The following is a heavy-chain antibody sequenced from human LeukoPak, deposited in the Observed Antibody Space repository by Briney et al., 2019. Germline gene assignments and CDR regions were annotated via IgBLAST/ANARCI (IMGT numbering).Heavy chain of an antibody. Sequence: SGTLSHTSVEPRASITSRNWWSWARQPPGKGLEWIGEIHASGTPNYKPSLKSRATMPLEKSNNQSSLKLTSLTATTPAGYSFAPYFYGDYAAHYFDFWGQRSLVTVSS. V-gene: IGHV4-4*02. CDR1: RASITSRNW. J-gene: IGHJ4*02. CDR2: IHASGTP. CDR3: APYFYGDYAAHYFDF. D-gene: IGHD4-17*01.